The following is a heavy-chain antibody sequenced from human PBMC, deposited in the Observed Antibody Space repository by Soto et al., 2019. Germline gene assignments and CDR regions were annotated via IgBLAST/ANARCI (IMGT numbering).Heavy chain of an antibody. CDR2: IIPIFGTA. CDR3: ARVAAGQTYYYCYGMDV. J-gene: IGHJ6*02. V-gene: IGHV1-69*01. D-gene: IGHD6-19*01. Sequence: QVQLVQSGAEVKKPGSSVKVSCKASGGTFSSYAISWVRQAPGQGLEWMGGIIPIFGTANYAQKFQGRVTITADESTSTAYMGLSSLSSEHTAVYYCARVAAGQTYYYCYGMDVWGQGTTVTVSS. CDR1: GGTFSSYA.